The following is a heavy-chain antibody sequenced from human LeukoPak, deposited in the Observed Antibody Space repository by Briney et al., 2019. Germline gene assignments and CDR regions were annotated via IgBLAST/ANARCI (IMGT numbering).Heavy chain of an antibody. CDR3: ARDYYGSGATFDY. D-gene: IGHD3-10*01. CDR2: ISSSSSYI. J-gene: IGHJ4*02. V-gene: IGHV3-21*01. CDR1: GFTFSSYS. Sequence: PGGSLRLSCAASGFTFSSYSMNWVRQAPGKGLEWVSSISSSSSYIYYADSVKGRFTISRDNAKNSLYLQMNSLRAEDTAVYYCARDYYGSGATFDYWGQGTLVTVSS.